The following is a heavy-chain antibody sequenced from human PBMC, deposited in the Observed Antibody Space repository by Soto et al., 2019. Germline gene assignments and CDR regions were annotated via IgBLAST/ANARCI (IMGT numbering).Heavy chain of an antibody. J-gene: IGHJ5*02. Sequence: QVQLVQSGGAVKRPGASVKVSCNTSGYTFSNYGITWVRQAPGQPLEWLGWISLYSDGTNYAQKFQGRVSMTTHTSTTTAYMELRSLRSDVTAVYYCARVVPGAEAWFGPWGQGTLVTVS. CDR1: GYTFSNYG. CDR2: ISLYSDGT. D-gene: IGHD2-2*01. CDR3: ARVVPGAEAWFGP. V-gene: IGHV1-18*01.